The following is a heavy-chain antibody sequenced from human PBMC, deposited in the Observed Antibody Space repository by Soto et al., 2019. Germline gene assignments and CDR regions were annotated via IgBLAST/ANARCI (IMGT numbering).Heavy chain of an antibody. CDR2: IYYSGST. J-gene: IGHJ6*02. V-gene: IGHV4-59*08. Sequence: SETLSLTCTVSGGSISSFYWSWIRQPPGKGLEWIGYIYYSGSTNYNPSLKSRVTISVDTSKNQFSLKLSSVTAADTAVYYCARQTGAFDYYYYYGMDVWGQGTTVTVS. CDR1: GGSISSFY. CDR3: ARQTGAFDYYYYYGMDV.